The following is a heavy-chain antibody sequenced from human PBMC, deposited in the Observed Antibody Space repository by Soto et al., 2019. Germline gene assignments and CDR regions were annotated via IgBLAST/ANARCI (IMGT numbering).Heavy chain of an antibody. J-gene: IGHJ4*02. D-gene: IGHD3-10*01. CDR3: ARDDLKFGEGGQKQGY. CDR2: INPSGGST. CDR1: GYTFTSYY. V-gene: IGHV1-46*03. Sequence: ASVKVSCKASGYTFTSYYMHWVRQAPGQGLEWMGIINPSGGSTSYAQKFQGRVTMTRDTSTSTVYMELSSLRSEDTAVYYCARDDLKFGEGGQKQGYWGQGTLVTVSS.